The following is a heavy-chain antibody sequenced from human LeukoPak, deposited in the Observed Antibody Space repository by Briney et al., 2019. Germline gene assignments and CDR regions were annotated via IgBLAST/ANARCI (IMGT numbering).Heavy chain of an antibody. CDR1: GFSFSSYW. CDR2: IKEDGSEK. D-gene: IGHD2-15*01. Sequence: GGSLRLSCAASGFSFSSYWMTWVRQAPGKGLEWVAVIKEDGSEKYYVDSVKGRFTISRDNAKSPLSLQMDSLTTEDTAVYYCARRRGGFDVWGQGTMVTVSS. CDR3: ARRRGGFDV. V-gene: IGHV3-7*05. J-gene: IGHJ3*01.